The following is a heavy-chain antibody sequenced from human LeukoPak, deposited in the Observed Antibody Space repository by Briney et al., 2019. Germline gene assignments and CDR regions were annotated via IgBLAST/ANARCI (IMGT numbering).Heavy chain of an antibody. J-gene: IGHJ4*02. V-gene: IGHV3-7*01. CDR3: ARERQNKDFWSGGDY. Sequence: GGSLRLSCAASGFTFSTYWLSWVRQAPGKGREGVANIKQDGREEYYVDSVKGRFTISRDNAKNSLYLQMNTLRPEDTAVYSCARERQNKDFWSGGDYWGQGTLVTVSS. CDR1: GFTFSTYW. D-gene: IGHD3-3*01. CDR2: IKQDGREE.